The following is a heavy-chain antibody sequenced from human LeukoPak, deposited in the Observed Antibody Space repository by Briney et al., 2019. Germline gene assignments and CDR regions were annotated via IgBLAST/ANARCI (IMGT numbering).Heavy chain of an antibody. CDR3: ARDRDGANSNWFDP. Sequence: PSETLSLTCTVSGGSISSANYYWNWIRQHPGKGLEWIGSIYFTGTTHYNPSLKSRVTLSVDTSKNQFSLKLSSVTAADTAMYYCARDRDGANSNWFDPWGQGSLVTVSS. J-gene: IGHJ5*02. D-gene: IGHD4-23*01. CDR1: GGSISSANYY. V-gene: IGHV4-31*03. CDR2: IYFTGTT.